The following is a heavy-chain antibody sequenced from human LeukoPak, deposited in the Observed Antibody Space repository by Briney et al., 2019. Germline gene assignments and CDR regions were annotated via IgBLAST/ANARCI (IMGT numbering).Heavy chain of an antibody. CDR1: GFTVSSNY. D-gene: IGHD5-12*01. CDR3: ARSHSGYNAYFDY. J-gene: IGHJ4*02. Sequence: EGSLRLSCAASGFTVSSNYMSWVRQAPGKGLEWVSSISGSGGSTFYADSVKGRFTISRDNSKNTLYLQMNNLRADDTAVYYCARSHSGYNAYFDYWGQGTLVTVSS. V-gene: IGHV3-23*01. CDR2: ISGSGGST.